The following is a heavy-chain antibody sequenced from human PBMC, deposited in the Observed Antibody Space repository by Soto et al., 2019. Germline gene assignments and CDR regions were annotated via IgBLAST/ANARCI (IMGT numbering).Heavy chain of an antibody. V-gene: IGHV1-2*02. CDR3: ARDRMITFGGVIGPCGTDV. CDR2: INPNIGGT. D-gene: IGHD3-16*01. CDR1: GYTFTGYY. J-gene: IGHJ6*02. Sequence: ASVNVSCKASGYTFTGYYMHWVRQAPGQGLEWMGWINPNIGGTNYAQKFQGRVTMTRDTSISTAYMELSRLRSDDTAVYYCARDRMITFGGVIGPCGTDVWGQGTTVTVSS.